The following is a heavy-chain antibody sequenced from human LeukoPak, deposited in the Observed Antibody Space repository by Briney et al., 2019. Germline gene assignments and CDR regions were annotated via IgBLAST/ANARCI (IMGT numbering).Heavy chain of an antibody. D-gene: IGHD6-13*01. V-gene: IGHV3-23*01. CDR1: GFTFSSYA. CDR2: ISGSGGST. J-gene: IGHJ1*01. CDR3: AQQRYSSSWYPRFQH. Sequence: GGSLRLSCAASGFTFSSYAMSWVRQAPGKGLEWVSAISGSGGSTYYADSVKGRFTISRDNSKNTLYLQMNSLRAEDTAVYYCAQQRYSSSWYPRFQHWGQGTLVTVSS.